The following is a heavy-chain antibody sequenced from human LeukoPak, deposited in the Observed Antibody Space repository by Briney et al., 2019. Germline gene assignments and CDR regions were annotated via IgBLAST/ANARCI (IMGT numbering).Heavy chain of an antibody. J-gene: IGHJ4*02. CDR3: ARDGQPRSFDY. CDR2: INPNSGGT. V-gene: IGHV1-2*06. Sequence: GASVNVSCKASGYTFTGYYMHWVRQAPGQGLEWMGRINPNSGGTNYAQKFQGRVTMTRDTSTSTVYMELSSLRSEDTAVYYCARDGQPRSFDYWGQGTLVTVSS. CDR1: GYTFTGYY.